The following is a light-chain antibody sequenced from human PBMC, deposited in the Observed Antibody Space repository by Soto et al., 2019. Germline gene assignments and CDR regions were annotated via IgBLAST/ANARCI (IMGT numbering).Light chain of an antibody. V-gene: IGKV1-5*01. CDR2: DAS. CDR1: QNVNNW. J-gene: IGKJ1*01. CDR3: QQYNTYWT. Sequence: GDRVTLTCRASQNVNNWLAWYQHKPGKAPQLLIYDASVLETGVPSRFSGSGSGTEFTLAISGLQSDDFATYYCQQYNTYWTFGPGTKVEVK.